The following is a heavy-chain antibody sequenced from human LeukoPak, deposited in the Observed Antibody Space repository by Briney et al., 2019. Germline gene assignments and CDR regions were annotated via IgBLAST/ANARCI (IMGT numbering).Heavy chain of an antibody. Sequence: PGGSLRLSCAASGFTFSNAWMSWVRQAPGKGLEWVSAISGSGGSTYYADSVKGRFTISRDNSKNTLYLQMNSLRAEDTAVYYCARATGYYGSGSSDLDYWGQGTLVTVSS. V-gene: IGHV3-23*01. CDR1: GFTFSNAW. D-gene: IGHD3-10*01. CDR3: ARATGYYGSGSSDLDY. J-gene: IGHJ4*02. CDR2: ISGSGGST.